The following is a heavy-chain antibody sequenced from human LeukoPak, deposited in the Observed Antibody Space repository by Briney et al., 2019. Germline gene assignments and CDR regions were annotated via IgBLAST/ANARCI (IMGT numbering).Heavy chain of an antibody. CDR1: GYTFTVYY. D-gene: IGHD5-18*01. CDR2: INPNSGGT. Sequence: GASVKVSCKASGYTFTVYYIHWGRQAPGQGLEWMGWINPNSGGTNYAQKFQGRVTMTRDTSISTAYMELSRLRSDDTAVYYCARGGYSYGLDWGQGTLVTVSS. CDR3: ARGGYSYGLD. J-gene: IGHJ4*02. V-gene: IGHV1-2*02.